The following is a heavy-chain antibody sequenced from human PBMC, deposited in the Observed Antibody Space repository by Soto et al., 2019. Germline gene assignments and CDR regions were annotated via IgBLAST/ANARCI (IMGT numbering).Heavy chain of an antibody. CDR2: ITSSGKIT. CDR1: GFSFSIYE. D-gene: IGHD3-16*01. V-gene: IGHV3-48*03. CDR3: ARDGGTDYYGMDV. Sequence: GGSLRLSCAASGFSFSIYEMDWVRQAPGMGLEWISYITSSGKITYYADSVKGRFTISRDNAKNSLFLQMNSLRAEDTAVYYCARDGGTDYYGMDVWGPGTTVTVSS. J-gene: IGHJ6*02.